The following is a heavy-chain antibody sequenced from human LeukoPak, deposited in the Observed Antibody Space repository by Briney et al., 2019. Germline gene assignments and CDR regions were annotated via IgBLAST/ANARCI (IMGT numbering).Heavy chain of an antibody. V-gene: IGHV4-59*01. D-gene: IGHD6-19*01. CDR2: IYHSGMT. CDR3: ARDNGWYYFDY. J-gene: IGHJ4*02. Sequence: SETLSLTCTVSDGSLGTNYWSWIRQPPGRGLEWIGYIYHSGMTNYDPSLKSRVTMSIDTSKNQFSLRLSSVTAADTAVYYCARDNGWYYFDYWGQGSLVTVAS. CDR1: DGSLGTNY.